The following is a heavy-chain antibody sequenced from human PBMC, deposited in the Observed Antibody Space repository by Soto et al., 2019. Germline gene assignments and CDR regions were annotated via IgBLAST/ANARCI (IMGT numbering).Heavy chain of an antibody. CDR1: GGSISSSSYY. Sequence: SETLSLTCIVSGGSISSSSYYWGWIRQPPGKGLEWIGSIYYSGSTYHNPSLKSRVTISVDTSKNEFSLKLSSVTAADTAVYYCARPHYCSSSGCYEALEYWGQGILVTVS. V-gene: IGHV4-39*01. CDR3: ARPHYCSSSGCYEALEY. D-gene: IGHD2-2*01. CDR2: IYYSGST. J-gene: IGHJ4*02.